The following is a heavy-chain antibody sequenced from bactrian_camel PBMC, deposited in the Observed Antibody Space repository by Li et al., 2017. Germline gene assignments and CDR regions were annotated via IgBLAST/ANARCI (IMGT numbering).Heavy chain of an antibody. J-gene: IGHJ4*01. CDR1: GYGYVRNC. D-gene: IGHD5*01. CDR2: LASDSSP. Sequence: HVQLVESGGGSVQAGGSLRLSCVASGYGYVRNCMGWFRQAPGKEREGVASLASDSSPRYADSVKGRFTISFDNAKNTLYLQMDHLRTEDTAIYYCAAGWSYGVGTLLRRHYDYWGQGTQVTVS. V-gene: IGHV3S53*01. CDR3: AAGWSYGVGTLLRRHYDY.